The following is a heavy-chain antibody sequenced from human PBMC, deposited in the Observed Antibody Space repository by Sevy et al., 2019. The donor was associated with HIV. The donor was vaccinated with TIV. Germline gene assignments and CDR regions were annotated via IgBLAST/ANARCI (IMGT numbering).Heavy chain of an antibody. Sequence: ASVKVSCKASGGTFSSYAISWVRQAPGQGLEWMGGIIPFFGTANYAQNFQGRVTITADESTSTVYMELSSVRSEDTAVYYCASGRDIVVVPAYYYGMDVWGQGTTVTVSS. CDR1: GGTFSSYA. CDR3: ASGRDIVVVPAYYYGMDV. V-gene: IGHV1-69*13. CDR2: IIPFFGTA. J-gene: IGHJ6*02. D-gene: IGHD2-2*01.